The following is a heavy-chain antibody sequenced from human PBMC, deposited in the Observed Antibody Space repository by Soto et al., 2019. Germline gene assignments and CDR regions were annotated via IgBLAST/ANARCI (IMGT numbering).Heavy chain of an antibody. Sequence: QVQLQESGPGLVKPSGTLSLTCAVSGGSISSSNWWSWVRQPPGKGLAWIGEIYHSGSTNYNPSPYSRVTIPVDKSKNQVSLKLSSVTAADTAVDYCARSSTVGATTVVDCWGQGTLVTVSS. CDR2: IYHSGST. D-gene: IGHD1-26*01. CDR1: GGSISSSNW. J-gene: IGHJ4*02. CDR3: ARSSTVGATTVVDC. V-gene: IGHV4-4*02.